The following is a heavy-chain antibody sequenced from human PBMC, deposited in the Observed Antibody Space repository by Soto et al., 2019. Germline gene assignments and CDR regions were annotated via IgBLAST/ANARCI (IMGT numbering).Heavy chain of an antibody. CDR2: IKSDESTT. V-gene: IGHV3-74*01. J-gene: IGHJ4*02. D-gene: IGHD3-10*01. CDR3: ARGPRNYYYFDY. Sequence: EVQLVESGGGLVQPGGSLRLSCAASGFIFTDYWIHWVRQAPGKGLVWVSRIKSDESTTNYADSVWGRLTISRDNAKNTVYLQINSLRAEDTAVYYCARGPRNYYYFDYWGQGTLVTVSS. CDR1: GFIFTDYW.